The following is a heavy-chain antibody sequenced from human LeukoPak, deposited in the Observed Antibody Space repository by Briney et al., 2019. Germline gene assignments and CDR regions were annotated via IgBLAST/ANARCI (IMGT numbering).Heavy chain of an antibody. D-gene: IGHD3-10*02. V-gene: IGHV3-7*01. Sequence: GGSLRLSCAASGFTFSSYWMTWVRQAPGKGLEWVANIRQDGSENYYVDSVQGRFTISRDNAKNSLYLQMNSLRAEDTAVYYCAELGITMIGGVWGKGTTVTISS. J-gene: IGHJ6*04. CDR3: AELGITMIGGV. CDR1: GFTFSSYW. CDR2: IRQDGSEN.